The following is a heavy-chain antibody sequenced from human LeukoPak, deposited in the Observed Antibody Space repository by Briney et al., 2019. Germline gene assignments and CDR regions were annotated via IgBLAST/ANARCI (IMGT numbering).Heavy chain of an antibody. CDR2: INPNSGGT. CDR3: ASRAYWRFGELSPLGY. D-gene: IGHD3-10*01. J-gene: IGHJ4*02. Sequence: ASVKVSCKASGYTFTGYYIHWVRQAPGQGLEWMGWINPNSGGTNYAQKFQGRVTMTRDTSIRTAYMELSRLRSDDTAMYYCASRAYWRFGELSPLGYWGQGTLVTVSS. V-gene: IGHV1-2*02. CDR1: GYTFTGYY.